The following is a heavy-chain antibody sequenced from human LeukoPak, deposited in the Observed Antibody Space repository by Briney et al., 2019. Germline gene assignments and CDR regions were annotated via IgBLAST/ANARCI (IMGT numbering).Heavy chain of an antibody. J-gene: IGHJ3*02. D-gene: IGHD1-26*01. Sequence: SETLSLTCTVSGGSISSYYWSWIRQPPGKGLEWIGSIYYSGSTYYNPSLKSRVTISVDTSKNQFSLKLSSVTAADTAVYYCAREERDSGDAFDIWGQGTMVTVSS. CDR3: AREERDSGDAFDI. CDR2: IYYSGST. CDR1: GGSISSYY. V-gene: IGHV4-39*01.